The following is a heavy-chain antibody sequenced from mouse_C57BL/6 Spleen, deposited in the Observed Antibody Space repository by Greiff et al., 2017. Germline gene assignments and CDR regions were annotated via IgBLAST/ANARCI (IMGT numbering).Heavy chain of an antibody. CDR2: ISDGGSYT. V-gene: IGHV5-4*01. CDR1: GFTFSSYA. J-gene: IGHJ4*01. D-gene: IGHD1-1*01. CDR3: ARDKDYGSSYNYAMDY. Sequence: EVKLQESGGGLVKPGGSLKLSCAASGFTFSSYAMSWVRQTPEKRLEWVATISDGGSYTYYPDNVKGRFTISRDNAKNNLYLQMSHLKSEDTAMYYCARDKDYGSSYNYAMDYWGQGTSVTVSS.